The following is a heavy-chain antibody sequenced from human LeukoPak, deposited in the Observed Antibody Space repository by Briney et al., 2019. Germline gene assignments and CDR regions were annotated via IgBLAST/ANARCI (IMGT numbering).Heavy chain of an antibody. J-gene: IGHJ4*02. Sequence: GGSLRLSCAASGFTFSSYTMNWVRQAPGKGLEWVSSISTSSIYIYYADSVKGRFTISRDNAKNSLYLQMNSLRAEDTAVYYCARSLSFAFDYWGQGTLVTISS. V-gene: IGHV3-21*01. CDR3: ARSLSFAFDY. CDR2: ISTSSIYI. CDR1: GFTFSSYT. D-gene: IGHD3-10*01.